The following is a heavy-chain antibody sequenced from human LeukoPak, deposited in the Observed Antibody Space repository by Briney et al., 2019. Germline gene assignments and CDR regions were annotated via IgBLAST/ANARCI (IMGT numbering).Heavy chain of an antibody. J-gene: IGHJ2*01. V-gene: IGHV4-59*01. Sequence: PSETLSLTCAISDGSISSYYWNWIRQPPGKGLEWIGNIYNSGSTDYNPSLKSLVTISVNLSKKPISLKLTSVTAADTALYYCARDKGPYWYFDLWGRGTLVTVSS. CDR2: IYNSGST. CDR3: ARDKGPYWYFDL. CDR1: DGSISSYY.